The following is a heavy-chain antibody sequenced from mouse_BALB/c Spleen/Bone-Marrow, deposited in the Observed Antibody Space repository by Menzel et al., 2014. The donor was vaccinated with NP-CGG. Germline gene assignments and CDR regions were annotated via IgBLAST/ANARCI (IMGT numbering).Heavy chain of an antibody. CDR1: AADFSGFW. D-gene: IGHD2-3*01. Sequence: PTPAADFSGFWMGWVRQAPGKGLEWIGEINPDSSTINYTPSLKDRFIISRDNAKNTLYLQMSKVRSEDTALYYCARLGYYGGFAYWGQGTLVTVSA. J-gene: IGHJ3*01. CDR2: INPDSSTI. V-gene: IGHV4-1*02. CDR3: ARLGYYGGFAY.